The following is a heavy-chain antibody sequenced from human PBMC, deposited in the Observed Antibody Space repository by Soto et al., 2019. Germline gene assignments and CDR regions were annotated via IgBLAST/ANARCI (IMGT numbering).Heavy chain of an antibody. CDR3: ARVRGHAFDI. V-gene: IGHV4-31*03. D-gene: IGHD3-10*01. CDR2: IYYSGTT. CDR1: GDSINNADYY. J-gene: IGHJ3*02. Sequence: QVQLQESGPGLVKPSQTLSLNCSVSGDSINNADYYWSWIRQHAGQGLEWIGYIYYSGTTYYNPSLKCRVTISIDTSKNQFSLEMSSVTAADTAVYYCARVRGHAFDIRGQGTMVTVSS.